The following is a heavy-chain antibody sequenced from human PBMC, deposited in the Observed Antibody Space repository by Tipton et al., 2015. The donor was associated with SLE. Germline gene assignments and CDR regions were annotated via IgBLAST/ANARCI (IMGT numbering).Heavy chain of an antibody. CDR3: ARDRTTVTTPSYFDY. D-gene: IGHD4-17*01. V-gene: IGHV4-34*01. CDR1: GRSFSGYY. CDR2: INHSGST. J-gene: IGHJ4*02. Sequence: TLSLTCAVYGRSFSGYYWNWIRQPPGKGLEWIGEINHSGSTNYNPSLKSRVTISVDTSKNQFSLKLSSVTAADTAVYYCARDRTTVTTPSYFDYWGQGTLVTVSS.